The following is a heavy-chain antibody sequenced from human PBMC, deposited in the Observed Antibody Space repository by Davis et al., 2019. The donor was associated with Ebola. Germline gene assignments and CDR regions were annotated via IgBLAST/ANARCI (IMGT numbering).Heavy chain of an antibody. J-gene: IGHJ6*03. D-gene: IGHD2-21*01. Sequence: GESLKISCAASGFMFSNYAMNWVRQAPGKVLEWVSGISGNGRATYYADSVKGRFTISRDKSNNTLDLQMNILTPEDTAVYYCAKAYCAADCSYILHFYQYMDVWGKGTTVTVS. CDR3: AKAYCAADCSYILHFYQYMDV. CDR2: ISGNGRAT. V-gene: IGHV3-23*01. CDR1: GFMFSNYA.